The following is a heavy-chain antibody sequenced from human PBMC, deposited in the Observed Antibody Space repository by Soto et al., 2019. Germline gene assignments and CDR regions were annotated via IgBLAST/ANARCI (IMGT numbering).Heavy chain of an antibody. J-gene: IGHJ4*02. D-gene: IGHD2-2*01. V-gene: IGHV3-15*01. CDR3: AAGTGRTDLDY. CDR2: LMSKTDGGTT. Sequence: PGGSLRLSYAASGFDFSKAWMSWVRQAPGKGLEWVGRLMSKTDGGTTVYAAPVKGRFTISRDDSKNTLYLQMSSLNTEDTAVYYCAAGTGRTDLDYWGQGT. CDR1: GFDFSKAW.